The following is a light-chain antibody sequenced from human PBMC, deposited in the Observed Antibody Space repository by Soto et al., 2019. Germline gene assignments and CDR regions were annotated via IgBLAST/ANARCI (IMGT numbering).Light chain of an antibody. CDR1: SSNIGAGYD. CDR2: GNS. J-gene: IGLJ2*01. V-gene: IGLV1-40*01. CDR3: QSYDSSLSGSGVV. Sequence: QSVLTQPPSVSGAPGKRVTISCTGSSSNIGAGYDVHWYQQLPGTAPKLLIYGNSNRPSGVPDRFSGSKSGTSASLAITGLQAEDEADYYCQSYDSSLSGSGVVFGGGTQLTVL.